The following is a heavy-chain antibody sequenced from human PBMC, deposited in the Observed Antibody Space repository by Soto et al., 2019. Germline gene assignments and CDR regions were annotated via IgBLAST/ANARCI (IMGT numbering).Heavy chain of an antibody. CDR3: ASGARGIAARTFDY. J-gene: IGHJ4*02. D-gene: IGHD6-6*01. V-gene: IGHV4-59*01. Sequence: WETQSLTCTVSGGSISSYYWSWIRQPPGKGLEWVGYIYYSGSTNYNPSLKSRVTISVDTSKNQFSLKLSSVTAADTAVYYCASGARGIAARTFDYWVQGTLVTVSS. CDR2: IYYSGST. CDR1: GGSISSYY.